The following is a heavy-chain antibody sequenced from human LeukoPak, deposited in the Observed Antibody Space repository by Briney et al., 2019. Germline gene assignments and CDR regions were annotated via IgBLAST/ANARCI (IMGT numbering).Heavy chain of an antibody. J-gene: IGHJ5*02. CDR2: INPSGGST. CDR1: GYTFTSYY. D-gene: IGHD2-15*01. Sequence: GASVKVSCKASGYTFTSYYMHWVRQAPGQGLEWMGIINPSGGSTSYAQKFQGRVTMTRDMSTSTVYMELSSLRSEDTAVYYCATAGYCSGGSCSNWFDPWGQGTLVTVSS. CDR3: ATAGYCSGGSCSNWFDP. V-gene: IGHV1-46*01.